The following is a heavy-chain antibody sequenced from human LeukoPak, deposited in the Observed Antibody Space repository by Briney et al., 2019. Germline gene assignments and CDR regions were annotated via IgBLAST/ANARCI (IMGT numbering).Heavy chain of an antibody. D-gene: IGHD2-2*01. V-gene: IGHV4-39*07. CDR1: GGSISSSSYY. Sequence: SETLSLTCTVSGGSISSSSYYWGWIRQPPGKGLEWIGSIYYSGGTYYNPSLKSRVTISVDTSKNQFSLKLSSVTAADTAVYYCARAWSIVVVPAATDNWFDPWGQGTLVTVSS. J-gene: IGHJ5*02. CDR2: IYYSGGT. CDR3: ARAWSIVVVPAATDNWFDP.